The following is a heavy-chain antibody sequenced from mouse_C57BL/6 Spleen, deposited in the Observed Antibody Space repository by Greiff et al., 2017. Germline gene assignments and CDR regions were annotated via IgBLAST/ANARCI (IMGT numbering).Heavy chain of an antibody. V-gene: IGHV1-69*01. J-gene: IGHJ3*01. CDR3: ARPYYSNPAWFAY. CDR1: GYTFTSYW. CDR2: IDPSDSYT. D-gene: IGHD2-5*01. Sequence: QVQLQQPGAELVMPGASVKLSCKASGYTFTSYWMPWVKQRPGQGLEWIGEIDPSDSYTNYNQKFKGKSTLTVDKSSSTAYMQLSSLTSEDSAVYYCARPYYSNPAWFAYWGQGTLVTVSA.